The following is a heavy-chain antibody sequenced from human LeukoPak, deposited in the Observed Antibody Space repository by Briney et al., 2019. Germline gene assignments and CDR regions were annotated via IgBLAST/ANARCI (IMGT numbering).Heavy chain of an antibody. Sequence: PGGSLRLSCAASGFTFSGSAIHWVRQAPGKGLEWVSVIYSGGSTYYADSVKGRFTISRDNSKNTLYLQMNSLRAEDTAVYYCAKGGTIVVVPADYWGQGTLVTVSS. J-gene: IGHJ4*02. CDR2: IYSGGST. D-gene: IGHD2-2*01. CDR3: AKGGTIVVVPADY. CDR1: GFTFSGSA. V-gene: IGHV3-53*01.